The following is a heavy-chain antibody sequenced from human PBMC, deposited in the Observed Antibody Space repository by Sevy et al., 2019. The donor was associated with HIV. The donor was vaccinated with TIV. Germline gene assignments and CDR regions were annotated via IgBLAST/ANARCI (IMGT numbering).Heavy chain of an antibody. CDR1: GELFSGYY. J-gene: IGHJ4*01. V-gene: IGHV4-34*01. CDR3: ARGRREDSSSPYFDF. Sequence: SETLSLTCAVYGELFSGYYWSWIRQPPGKGLEWIGEINHIGRTNYNPYLKSRVTISKDTSKNQFSLKLNSMSAADTSMYYCARGRREDSSSPYFDFWGHGTPVTVSS. CDR2: INHIGRT. D-gene: IGHD6-6*01.